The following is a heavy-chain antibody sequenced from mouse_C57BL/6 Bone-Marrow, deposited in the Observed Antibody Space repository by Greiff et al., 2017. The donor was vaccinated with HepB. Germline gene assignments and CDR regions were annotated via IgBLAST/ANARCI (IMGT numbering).Heavy chain of an antibody. J-gene: IGHJ1*03. V-gene: IGHV8-8*01. D-gene: IGHD1-1*01. CDR2: IWWDDDK. CDR3: ARIGTTVVDTGWYFDV. CDR1: GFSLSTFGMG. Sequence: QVTLKESGPGILQPSQTLSLTCSFSGFSLSTFGMGVGWIRQPSGKGLEWLAHIWWDDDKYYNPALKSRTTTSKDTSKNQVFLKIANVDTADTATYYCARIGTTVVDTGWYFDVWGTGTTVTVSS.